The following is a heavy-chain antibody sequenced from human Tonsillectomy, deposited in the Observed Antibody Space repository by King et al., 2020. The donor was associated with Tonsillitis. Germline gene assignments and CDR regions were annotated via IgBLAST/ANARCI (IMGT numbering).Heavy chain of an antibody. CDR1: GFSFSTSG. CDR3: SKDLTGGDNSYYYMDV. V-gene: IGHV3-30*18. CDR2: ISDDGSTK. J-gene: IGHJ6*03. Sequence: VQLVESGGGVVQPGRSLRLSCAASGFSFSTSGMHWVRQAPGKGLEWVALISDDGSTKYYGDSVKGRFTISRDNFKNTLYLEMTSLKAEDTAVYYCSKDLTGGDNSYYYMDVWGKGTTFTVSS. D-gene: IGHD7-27*01.